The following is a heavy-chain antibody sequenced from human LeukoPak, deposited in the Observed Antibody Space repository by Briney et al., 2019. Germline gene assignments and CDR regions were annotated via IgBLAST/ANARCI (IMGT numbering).Heavy chain of an antibody. V-gene: IGHV3-73*01. D-gene: IGHD6-13*01. CDR3: TNATSNYSSSWYYYHGMDV. CDR1: GFTFSGSS. CDR2: IRSEPNSYAT. J-gene: IGHJ6*02. Sequence: PGGPLRLSCAASGFTFSGSSMRWVRQASGKGLEWVGRIRSEPNSYATAYAASVNGRFTISRDDSKNTAYLQMNSLKTEDTAVYYCTNATSNYSSSWYYYHGMDVWGQGTTVTVSS.